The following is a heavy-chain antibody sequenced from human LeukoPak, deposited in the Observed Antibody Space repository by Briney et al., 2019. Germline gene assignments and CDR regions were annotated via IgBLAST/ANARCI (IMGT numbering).Heavy chain of an antibody. Sequence: SETLSLTCTVSGGSVSSGSYYWNWIRQPPGKGLEWIGYISYSGSTNYNPSLKSRVTISVDTPKNQFSLKLSSVTAADTAVYYCAKKGGATSGNWFDPWGQGTLVTVSS. CDR3: AKKGGATSGNWFDP. CDR2: ISYSGST. D-gene: IGHD5-12*01. V-gene: IGHV4-61*01. CDR1: GGSVSSGSYY. J-gene: IGHJ5*02.